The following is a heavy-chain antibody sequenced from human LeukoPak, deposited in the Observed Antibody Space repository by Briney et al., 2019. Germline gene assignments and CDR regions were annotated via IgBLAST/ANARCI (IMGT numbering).Heavy chain of an antibody. CDR3: ARDSRGYYGMDV. D-gene: IGHD2-2*01. J-gene: IGHJ6*02. CDR1: GGSISSYY. Sequence: SETLSLTCTVSGGSISSYYWSWIRQPPGKGLEWIGYIYNSETNYNPSLKSRVTISVDTSKNQFSLKLSSVTAADTAVYYCARDSRGYYGMDVWGQGTTVTVSS. V-gene: IGHV4-59*01. CDR2: IYNSET.